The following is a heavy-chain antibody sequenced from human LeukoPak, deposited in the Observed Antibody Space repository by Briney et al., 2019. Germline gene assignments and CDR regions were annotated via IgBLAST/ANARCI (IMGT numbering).Heavy chain of an antibody. D-gene: IGHD6-6*01. V-gene: IGHV1-18*01. Sequence: ASVKVSCKASGYTFTSYGISWVRQAPGQGLEWMGWISAYNGNTNYAQKLQGRVTMTTDTSTSTAYMELRSLRSDDTAVYYCARALYSITAEYSSSSAFFDYWGQGTLVTVSS. J-gene: IGHJ4*02. CDR2: ISAYNGNT. CDR3: ARALYSITAEYSSSSAFFDY. CDR1: GYTFTSYG.